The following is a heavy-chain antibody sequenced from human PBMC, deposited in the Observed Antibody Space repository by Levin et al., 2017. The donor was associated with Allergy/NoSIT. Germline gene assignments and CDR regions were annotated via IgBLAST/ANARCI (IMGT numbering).Heavy chain of an antibody. Sequence: PSETLSLTCAVYGGSFSGYYWSWIRQPPGKGLEWIGEINHSGSTNYNPSLKSRVTISVDTSKNQFSLKLSSVTAADTAVYYCARGDRSYYGSGSHRRGSEGDYWGQGTLVTVSS. J-gene: IGHJ4*02. V-gene: IGHV4-34*01. CDR1: GGSFSGYY. CDR2: INHSGST. D-gene: IGHD3-10*01. CDR3: ARGDRSYYGSGSHRRGSEGDY.